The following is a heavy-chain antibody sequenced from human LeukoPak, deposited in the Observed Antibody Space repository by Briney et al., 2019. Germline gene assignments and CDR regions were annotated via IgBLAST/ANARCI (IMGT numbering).Heavy chain of an antibody. D-gene: IGHD3-9*01. CDR1: GFTVSSNY. CDR3: ARQYYDILTGYFYFDY. Sequence: PGGSLRLSCAASGFTVSSNYMSWVRQAPGKGPEWVSVIYSGGSTYYADSVKGRFTISRDNSKNTLYLQMNSLRAEDTAVYYCARQYYDILTGYFYFDYWGQGTLVTVSS. J-gene: IGHJ4*02. CDR2: IYSGGST. V-gene: IGHV3-66*04.